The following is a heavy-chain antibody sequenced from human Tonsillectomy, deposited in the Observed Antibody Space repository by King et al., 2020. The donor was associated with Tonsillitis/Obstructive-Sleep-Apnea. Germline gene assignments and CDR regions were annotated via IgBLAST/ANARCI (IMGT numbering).Heavy chain of an antibody. CDR1: GFTLDDYG. D-gene: IGHD2-2*01. Sequence: VQLVESGGGVVRPGGSLRLSCEASGFTLDDYGMSWGRQAPGKGLEWVSGIDWNGGSTGYADSVKGRFTISGDNAKNSLYLQMNSLRAEDTALYYCARHPDIVLLPADAGPYYSYYMDVWGKGTTVTVSS. CDR3: ARHPDIVLLPADAGPYYSYYMDV. J-gene: IGHJ6*03. CDR2: IDWNGGST. V-gene: IGHV3-20*04.